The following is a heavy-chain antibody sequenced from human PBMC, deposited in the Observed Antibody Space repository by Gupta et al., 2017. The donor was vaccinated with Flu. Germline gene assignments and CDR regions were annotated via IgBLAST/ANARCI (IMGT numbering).Heavy chain of an antibody. J-gene: IGHJ5*02. Sequence: QVQLQESGPGLVKPSETLSLTCTVSGGSISGYYWSWIRQPPGKGLEWIGYIHYSGAANYNPSLKSRVTILVDTSKNQLFLILRSVTAADTALYYCARDRRDDSTIGSWDWFDPWGQGILVTVSS. D-gene: IGHD2-15*01. CDR1: GGSISGYY. CDR3: ARDRRDDSTIGSWDWFDP. CDR2: IHYSGAA. V-gene: IGHV4-59*01.